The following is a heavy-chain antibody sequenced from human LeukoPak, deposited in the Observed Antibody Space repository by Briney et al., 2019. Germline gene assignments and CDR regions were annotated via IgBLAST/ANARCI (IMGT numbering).Heavy chain of an antibody. CDR2: IRNKTYGGTT. CDR1: GFTFCDYP. CDR3: TRDRSHDY. Sequence: GGSLRLSCTASGFTFCDYPITWVRQAPGEGLERVGFIRNKTYGGTTEYAASVKGRFTISRDDSKSIAYLQMNSLKTEDTAVYYCTRDRSHDYWGPGTLVTVSP. D-gene: IGHD6-13*01. J-gene: IGHJ4*02. V-gene: IGHV3-49*04.